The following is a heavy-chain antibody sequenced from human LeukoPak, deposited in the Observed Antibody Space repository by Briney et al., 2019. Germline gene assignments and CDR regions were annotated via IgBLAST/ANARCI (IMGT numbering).Heavy chain of an antibody. J-gene: IGHJ1*01. CDR3: ARDFGDSSEYFQH. V-gene: IGHV3-21*01. D-gene: IGHD6-13*01. CDR1: GFIFSTYS. CDR2: ISGGSNYI. Sequence: RGSLRLSCAASGFIFSTYSMNWVRQSPGKGLEWFSSISGGSNYIYYADSVKGRFTISRDNAKNSLFLQMNSLRAEDTAVYYCARDFGDSSEYFQHWGQGTLVTVSS.